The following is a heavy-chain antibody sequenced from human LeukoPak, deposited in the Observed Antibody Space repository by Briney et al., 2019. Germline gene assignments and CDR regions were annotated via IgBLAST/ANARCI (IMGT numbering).Heavy chain of an antibody. J-gene: IGHJ4*02. V-gene: IGHV1-69*05. D-gene: IGHD3-22*01. CDR3: ARDLYYYDSGGPDY. Sequence: SVKVSCKASGGTFSSYGLSWVRQAPGQGLEWMGRIIPISGITNYAQKFQDRVTINTDESTRTVYMELSSLRSEDTAVYYCARDLYYYDSGGPDYWGQGTLVSVSS. CDR1: GGTFSSYG. CDR2: IIPISGIT.